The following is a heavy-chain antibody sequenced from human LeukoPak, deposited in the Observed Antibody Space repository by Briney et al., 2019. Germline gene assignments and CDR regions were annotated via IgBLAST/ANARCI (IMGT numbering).Heavy chain of an antibody. Sequence: GGSLRLSCAASGFTFSSYGMSWVRQAPGKELEWVSAISGSGGSTYYADSVKGRFTISRDNSKNTLYLQMNSLRAEDTAVYYCAKDRSILLWFGELGAFDIWGQGTMVTVSS. D-gene: IGHD3-10*01. J-gene: IGHJ3*02. CDR2: ISGSGGST. CDR1: GFTFSSYG. CDR3: AKDRSILLWFGELGAFDI. V-gene: IGHV3-23*01.